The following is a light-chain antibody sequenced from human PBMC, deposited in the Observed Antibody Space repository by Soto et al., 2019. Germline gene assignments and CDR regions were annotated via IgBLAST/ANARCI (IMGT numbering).Light chain of an antibody. CDR3: LQDIHYPCT. CDR1: QGIGNA. CDR2: GGS. V-gene: IGKV1-6*01. Sequence: IHMIQSASSMSASVGNRVTITCRASQGIGNALGWYQQKPGKTPKVLIYGGSNLQSGVPPRFSGSGSGTDFNLAISSLQTEDSATYYCLQDIHYPCTFGQGTKVDI. J-gene: IGKJ1*01.